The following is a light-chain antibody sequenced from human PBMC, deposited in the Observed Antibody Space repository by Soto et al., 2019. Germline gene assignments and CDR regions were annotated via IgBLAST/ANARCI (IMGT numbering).Light chain of an antibody. CDR3: QSYDTSLSGVI. CDR2: ADN. J-gene: IGLJ2*01. V-gene: IGLV1-40*01. CDR1: SSNIGAGYD. Sequence: QSVLTQTPSVSGAPGQKITMSCTGSSSNIGAGYDVHWYQQVPGAAPRLLIYADNNRPSGVPDRFSASKSGTSASLAITGLQGEDEANYYCQSYDTSLSGVIFGAGTNSPS.